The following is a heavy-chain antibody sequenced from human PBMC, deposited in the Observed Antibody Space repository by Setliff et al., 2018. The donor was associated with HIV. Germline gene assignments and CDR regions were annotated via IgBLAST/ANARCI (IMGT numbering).Heavy chain of an antibody. J-gene: IGHJ4*02. D-gene: IGHD3-9*01. Sequence: SETLSLTCAVSGGSISSYYWSWIRQPAGKGLEWIGRIYTSGSTNYNPSLESRITISVDTSKKQFSLDLSSVTAADTAVYFCARAIVKTGYHTKSRVFDYWGQGTLVTVSS. V-gene: IGHV4-4*07. CDR1: GGSISSYY. CDR2: IYTSGST. CDR3: ARAIVKTGYHTKSRVFDY.